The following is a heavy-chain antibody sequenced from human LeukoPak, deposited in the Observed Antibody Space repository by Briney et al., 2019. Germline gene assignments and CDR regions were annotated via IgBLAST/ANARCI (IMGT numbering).Heavy chain of an antibody. J-gene: IGHJ4*02. V-gene: IGHV3-23*01. CDR3: AQLRAGTTLRGPFDY. CDR2: ISGSGVIT. CDR1: GFTVSSNY. D-gene: IGHD1-1*01. Sequence: GGSLRLSCAASGFTVSSNYMSWVRQAPGKGLEWVSGISGSGVITYYTDSVKGRFTISRDNSKNTLYLQMNSLRAEDTALYYCAQLRAGTTLRGPFDYWGQGSLVTVSS.